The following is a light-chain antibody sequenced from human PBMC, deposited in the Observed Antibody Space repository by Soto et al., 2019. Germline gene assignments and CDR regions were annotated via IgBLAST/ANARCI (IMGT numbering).Light chain of an antibody. Sequence: EIVLTQSPGTLSVSPGERATLSCRASQSVFSSLAWYQQRPGQAPRLLIYGSATRATGIPARFSGSGSGTDFTLTISSLQSEDFAVYYCQQYNNWPPWTFGQGTKVDIK. CDR3: QQYNNWPPWT. CDR1: QSVFSS. CDR2: GSA. V-gene: IGKV3-15*01. J-gene: IGKJ1*01.